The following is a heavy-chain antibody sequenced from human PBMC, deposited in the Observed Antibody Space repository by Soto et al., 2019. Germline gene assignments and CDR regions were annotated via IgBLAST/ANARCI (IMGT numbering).Heavy chain of an antibody. CDR1: GYTFPSYG. D-gene: IGHD6-13*01. CDR2: IIAYNGNT. CDR3: ARDQDCSSYYYYGMDV. Sequence: ASVKVSGKASGYTFPSYGISWVRQAPGQGLEWMGWIIAYNGNTNYAQKLQGRVTMTTDTSTSTAYMELRSLRSDDTDVYYCARDQDCSSYYYYGMDVWGQGTTVTVSS. J-gene: IGHJ6*02. V-gene: IGHV1-18*01.